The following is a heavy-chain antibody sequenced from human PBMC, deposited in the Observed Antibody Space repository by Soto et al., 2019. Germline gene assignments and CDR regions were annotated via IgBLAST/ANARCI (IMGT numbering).Heavy chain of an antibody. D-gene: IGHD5-12*01. CDR2: IIPIFGTA. CDR1: GGTFSSYA. J-gene: IGHJ6*02. CDR3: ARDGGSGYDNDVPHDYYGMDV. Sequence: QVQLVQSGAEVKKPGSSVKVSCKASGGTFSSYAISWVRQAPGQGLEWMGGIIPIFGTANYGQKFQGRVTIPADESTSTAYMEMSRLRSEDTAGYYCARDGGSGYDNDVPHDYYGMDVWGQGTTVTVSS. V-gene: IGHV1-69*12.